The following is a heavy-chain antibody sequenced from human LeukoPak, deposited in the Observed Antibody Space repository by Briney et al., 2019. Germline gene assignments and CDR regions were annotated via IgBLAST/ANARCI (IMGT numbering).Heavy chain of an antibody. CDR3: ARSGRSFDY. J-gene: IGHJ4*02. Sequence: SETLSLTGSVSGGSVVNYYWTWLRQPPGKGLEWIGYIYYSGNTNYNPSLRSRLTISIDTSQNEFSLKLTSVTAADTAVYYCARSGRSFDYWGQGALVTVSS. D-gene: IGHD6-25*01. V-gene: IGHV4-59*02. CDR1: GGSVVNYY. CDR2: IYYSGNT.